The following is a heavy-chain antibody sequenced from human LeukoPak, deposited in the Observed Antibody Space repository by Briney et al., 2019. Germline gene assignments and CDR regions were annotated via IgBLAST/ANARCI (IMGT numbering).Heavy chain of an antibody. D-gene: IGHD4-17*01. CDR2: IRSKANSYAT. V-gene: IGHV3-73*01. Sequence: GGSLRLSCAASGFTFSGSAMHWVRQASGKGLEWVGRIRSKANSYATAYAASVKGRFTISRDDSKNTAYLQMNSLKTEDTAVYYCTDGSYGDYGLVGYWGQGTLVTVSS. CDR1: GFTFSGSA. J-gene: IGHJ4*02. CDR3: TDGSYGDYGLVGY.